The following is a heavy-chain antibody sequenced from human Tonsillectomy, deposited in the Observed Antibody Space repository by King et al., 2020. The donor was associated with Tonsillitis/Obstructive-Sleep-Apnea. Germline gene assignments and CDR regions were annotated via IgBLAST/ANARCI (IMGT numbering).Heavy chain of an antibody. CDR3: ARDPVAVIPAAIGGCGPL. V-gene: IGHV3-53*01. J-gene: IGHJ4*02. Sequence: VQLVESGGGLIQPGGSLRLSCAASGFSVSSNYMSWFRQAPGKGLEWVSVIYSGGITYYADSVKGRFTISRDNANTTLYLQMNNLSDEDTAVYYCARDPVAVIPAAIGGCGPLWGQGTLVTVSS. CDR1: GFSVSSNY. CDR2: IYSGGIT. D-gene: IGHD2-2*01.